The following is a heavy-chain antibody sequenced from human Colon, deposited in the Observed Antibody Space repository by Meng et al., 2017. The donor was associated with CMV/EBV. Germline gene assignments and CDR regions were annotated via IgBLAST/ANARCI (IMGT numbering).Heavy chain of an antibody. J-gene: IGHJ5*02. D-gene: IGHD2-8*01. CDR3: AKELMYAMLGWLDP. V-gene: IGHV3-23*01. Sequence: GGSLRLSCEASGFIFGSHAMSWVHQAPGKGLEWVAGTSGSGGSTFYADSVKGRFTISRDNSKNTLYLQMNSLRVEDTAVYYCAKELMYAMLGWLDPWGQGTLVTVSS. CDR2: TSGSGGST. CDR1: GFIFGSHA.